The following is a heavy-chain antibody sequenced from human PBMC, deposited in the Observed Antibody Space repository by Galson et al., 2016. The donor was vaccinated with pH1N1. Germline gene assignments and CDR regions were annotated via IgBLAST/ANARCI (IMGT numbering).Heavy chain of an antibody. CDR2: ISASGAST. CDR3: AKFRESIPWRTGEFDL. J-gene: IGHJ4*02. V-gene: IGHV3-23*01. CDR1: GFTFSVFA. Sequence: SLRLSCAASGFTFSVFAMCWVRQAPGKGLEWVSGISASGASTHFADSVKGRFTISRDNSKNALYLEMNSLRAEDTAVYYCAKFRESIPWRTGEFDLWGQGTLVTVSS. D-gene: IGHD3-10*01.